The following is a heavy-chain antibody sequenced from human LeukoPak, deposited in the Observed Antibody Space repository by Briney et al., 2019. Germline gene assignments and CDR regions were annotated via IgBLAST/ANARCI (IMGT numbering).Heavy chain of an antibody. CDR2: IYYSGST. J-gene: IGHJ5*02. Sequence: SETLSLTCTVSGGSLSSYYWSWIRQPPGKGLEWIGYIYYSGSTNYNPSLKSRVTISVDTSKNQFSLKLSSVTAADTAVYYCARPTSDDAFDPWGQGTLVTVSS. CDR3: ARPTSDDAFDP. V-gene: IGHV4-59*08. CDR1: GGSLSSYY.